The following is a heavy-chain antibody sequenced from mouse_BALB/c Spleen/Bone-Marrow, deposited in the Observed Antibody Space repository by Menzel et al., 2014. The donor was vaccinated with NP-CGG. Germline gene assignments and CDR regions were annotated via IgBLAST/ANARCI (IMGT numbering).Heavy chain of an antibody. CDR1: GFNIKDTY. J-gene: IGHJ1*01. V-gene: IGHV14-3*02. CDR3: ASYRYAWYFDV. Sequence: VQLQQSGAELVKPGAPVKLSCTASGFNIKDTYIHWVKQRPEQGLEWIGRIDPANGNTKYDPKFQGKATITADTSSNTAYLQLSSLTSEDTAVYYCASYRYAWYFDVWGAGTTVTVSS. D-gene: IGHD2-14*01. CDR2: IDPANGNT.